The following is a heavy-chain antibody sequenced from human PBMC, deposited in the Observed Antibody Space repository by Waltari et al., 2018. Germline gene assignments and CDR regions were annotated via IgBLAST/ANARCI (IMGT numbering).Heavy chain of an antibody. V-gene: IGHV3-15*01. CDR1: GFTFSNAW. CDR3: TTDLTTVYYYYYMDV. J-gene: IGHJ6*03. Sequence: VQLVESGGGLVKPGGSLRLSCAASGFTFSNAWMSWVRQAPGKGLEWVGRIKSKTDGGTTDYAAPVKGRFTISRDDSKNTLYLQMNSLKTEDTAVYYCTTDLTTVYYYYYMDVWGKGTTVTVSS. D-gene: IGHD4-17*01. CDR2: IKSKTDGGTT.